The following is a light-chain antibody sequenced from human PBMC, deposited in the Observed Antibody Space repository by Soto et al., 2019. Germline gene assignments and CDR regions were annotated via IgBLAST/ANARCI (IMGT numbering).Light chain of an antibody. CDR2: DAY. Sequence: EVVLTQSPVTLSLSPGERATLSCRASQSFRGLLAWYQQKPGQAPRLLSYDAYNRATGIPPRFSGSGSGTEFTLTFSSLEPEDSAVYYCQQRHLWPITFGQGTRLQIK. V-gene: IGKV3-11*01. CDR1: QSFRGL. CDR3: QQRHLWPIT. J-gene: IGKJ5*01.